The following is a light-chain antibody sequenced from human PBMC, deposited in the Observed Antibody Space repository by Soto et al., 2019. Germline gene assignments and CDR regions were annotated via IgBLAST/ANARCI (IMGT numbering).Light chain of an antibody. CDR2: DAS. CDR3: QQRADWWT. Sequence: EIVVTQSPATLSLYPGERATLSCRASQSVSSHLAWYQQKPGQAPRLLIDDASNRATGIPARFSGSGSGTDFTLTISSLEPEDSAVYYCQQRADWWTFGQGTKVEVK. J-gene: IGKJ1*01. CDR1: QSVSSH. V-gene: IGKV3-11*01.